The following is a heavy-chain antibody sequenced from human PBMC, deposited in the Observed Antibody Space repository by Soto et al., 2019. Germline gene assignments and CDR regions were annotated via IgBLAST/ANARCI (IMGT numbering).Heavy chain of an antibody. CDR2: IHHTGST. V-gene: IGHV4-61*01. J-gene: IGHJ4*02. CDR3: GRERPYYGFDS. D-gene: IGHD3-22*01. CDR1: RGSISGTISSYY. Sequence: PSETLSLTCTVSRGSISGTISSYYWSWIRQAPGKGLEWLGYIHHTGSTKYNPSLMSRVSISIDTSKNQFSLQLSSVTAADTAVYYCGRERPYYGFDSWGQGTLVT.